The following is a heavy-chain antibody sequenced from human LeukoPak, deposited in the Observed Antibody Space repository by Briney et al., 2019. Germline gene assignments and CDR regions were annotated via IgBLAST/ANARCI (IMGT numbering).Heavy chain of an antibody. CDR1: GYTFTSYD. Sequence: ASVKVSCKASGYTFTSYDINWVRQATGQGLEWMGWMNPNSGNTGYAQKFQGRVTMTRNTSISTAYTELSSLRSEDTAVYYCARGGEEMATIWGWGQGTLVTVSS. CDR2: MNPNSGNT. V-gene: IGHV1-8*01. D-gene: IGHD5-24*01. J-gene: IGHJ4*02. CDR3: ARGGEEMATIWG.